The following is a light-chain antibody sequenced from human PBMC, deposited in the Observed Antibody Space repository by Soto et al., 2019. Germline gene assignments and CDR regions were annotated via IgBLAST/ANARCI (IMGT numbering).Light chain of an antibody. CDR1: GSDVGAYNY. CDR3: CSYATTHTFFV. J-gene: IGLJ1*01. CDR2: DVT. V-gene: IGLV2-11*01. Sequence: QSLLTQPRSVSGSPGQSVTISCTGTGSDVGAYNYVSWYQQHPGKAPKLMIFDVTKRPSGVPDRFSGSKSGNTASLTISGLQAEDEADYYCCSYATTHTFFVFGTGTKVTVL.